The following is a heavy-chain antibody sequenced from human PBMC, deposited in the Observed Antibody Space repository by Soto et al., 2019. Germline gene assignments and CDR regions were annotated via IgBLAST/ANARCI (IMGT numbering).Heavy chain of an antibody. V-gene: IGHV3-23*01. CDR2: ISGSGGST. CDR3: AKGQQWLFPGGGWFDP. D-gene: IGHD3-22*01. Sequence: EVQLLESGGGLVQPGGSLRLSCAASGFTFSSYAMSWVRQAPGKGLEWVSAISGSGGSTYYADSVKGRFTISRDNSKNTLYLQMNILRAEDTAVYHCAKGQQWLFPGGGWFDPWGQGTLVTVSS. J-gene: IGHJ5*02. CDR1: GFTFSSYA.